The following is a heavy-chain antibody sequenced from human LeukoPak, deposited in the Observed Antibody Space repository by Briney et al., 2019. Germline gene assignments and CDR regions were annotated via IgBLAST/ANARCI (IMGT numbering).Heavy chain of an antibody. V-gene: IGHV4-4*07. Sequence: PSETLSLTCTVSGVSISSYYWSWIRQPAGRGLEWIGRVYISGTTNYNPSLKSRVTMSIDTSKNQFSLKLTSVTAADTAVYYCARDSSGSDYWGQGTLVTISS. CDR1: GVSISSYY. CDR3: ARDSSGSDY. CDR2: VYISGTT. J-gene: IGHJ4*02. D-gene: IGHD3-22*01.